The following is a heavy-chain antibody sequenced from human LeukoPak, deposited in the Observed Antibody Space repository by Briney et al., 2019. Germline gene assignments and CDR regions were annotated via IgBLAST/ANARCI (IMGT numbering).Heavy chain of an antibody. D-gene: IGHD6-13*01. V-gene: IGHV1-2*02. CDR3: AREEAAAGTSWFDP. CDR1: GYTFTGYY. Sequence: ASVKVSCKASGYTFTGYYMHWVRQAPGQGLEWMGWINPNSGGTNYAQKFQGRVTMTRDTSISTAYMELSRLRCDDWAVYYCAREEAAAGTSWFDPWGQGTLVTVSS. CDR2: INPNSGGT. J-gene: IGHJ5*02.